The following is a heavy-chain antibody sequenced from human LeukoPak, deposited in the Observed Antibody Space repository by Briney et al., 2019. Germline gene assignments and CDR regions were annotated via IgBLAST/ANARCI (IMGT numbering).Heavy chain of an antibody. Sequence: ASVKASCKASGYTFTSYAMNWVRQAPGQGLEWMGWINTNTGNPTYAQGFTGRFVFSLDTSVSTAYLQISSLKAEDTAVYYCASESERDSSGWSDAFDIWGQGTMVTVSS. V-gene: IGHV7-4-1*02. CDR1: GYTFTSYA. CDR2: INTNTGNP. D-gene: IGHD6-19*01. CDR3: ASESERDSSGWSDAFDI. J-gene: IGHJ3*02.